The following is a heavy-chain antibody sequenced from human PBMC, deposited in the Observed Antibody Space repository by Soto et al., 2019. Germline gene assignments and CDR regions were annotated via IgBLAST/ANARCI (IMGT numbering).Heavy chain of an antibody. V-gene: IGHV1-69*02. Sequence: QVQLVQSGAEVKKPGSSVKVSCKASGGTFSSYTISWVRQAPGQGLEWMGRIIPILGIANYAQKFQGRVTIXAXISTSTAYMELSSLRSEDTAVYYCARAVSSSGWFDPWGQGTLVTVSS. CDR2: IIPILGIA. J-gene: IGHJ5*02. CDR1: GGTFSSYT. D-gene: IGHD6-13*01. CDR3: ARAVSSSGWFDP.